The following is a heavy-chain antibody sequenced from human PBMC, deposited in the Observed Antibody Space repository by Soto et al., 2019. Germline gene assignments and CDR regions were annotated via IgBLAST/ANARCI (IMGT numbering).Heavy chain of an antibody. Sequence: PGGSLRLSCAASGFTFSGYGMHWVRQAPGKGLEWVAVIWYDGSNKYYADSVKGRFTISRDNSNNTLYLQMNSLRAEDTAVYYCARVGGSYYSDDAFDIWGQGTMVTVSS. J-gene: IGHJ3*02. V-gene: IGHV3-33*01. CDR2: IWYDGSNK. CDR3: ARVGGSYYSDDAFDI. D-gene: IGHD3-3*01. CDR1: GFTFSGYG.